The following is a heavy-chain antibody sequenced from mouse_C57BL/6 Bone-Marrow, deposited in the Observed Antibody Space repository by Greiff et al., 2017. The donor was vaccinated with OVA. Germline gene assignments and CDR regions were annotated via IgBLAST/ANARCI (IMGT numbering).Heavy chain of an antibody. V-gene: IGHV5-4*01. CDR2: ISDGGSYT. Sequence: EVKLVESGGGLVKPGGSLKLSCAASGLTFSSYAMSWVRQTPEKRLEWVATISDGGSYTYYPDNVKGRFTISRDNAKNNLYLQMSHLKSEDTAMYYCAREDAYWGQGTLVTVSA. CDR3: AREDAY. CDR1: GLTFSSYA. J-gene: IGHJ3*01.